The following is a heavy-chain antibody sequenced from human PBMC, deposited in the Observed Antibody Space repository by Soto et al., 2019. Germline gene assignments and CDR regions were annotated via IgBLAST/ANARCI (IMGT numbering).Heavy chain of an antibody. V-gene: IGHV1-69*01. D-gene: IGHD5-18*01. Sequence: QVQLVQSGAEVKKPGSSVKVSCKASGGTFRSYAISWVRQAPGQGLEWLGGIIPLFGTTNYAQKFQGRVTITADESASTAYMELSSLRSEDTAMYYCARERGFSYGHVDYWGQGTLVTVSS. CDR1: GGTFRSYA. J-gene: IGHJ4*02. CDR2: IIPLFGTT. CDR3: ARERGFSYGHVDY.